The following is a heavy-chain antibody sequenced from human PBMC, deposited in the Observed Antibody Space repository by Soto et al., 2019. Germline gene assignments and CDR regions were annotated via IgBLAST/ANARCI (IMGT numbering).Heavy chain of an antibody. CDR2: ISYDGSNK. D-gene: IGHD6-19*01. Sequence: GGSLRLSCAASGFTFSSYGMHWVRQAPGKGLEWVAVISYDGSNKYYADSVKGRFTISRDNSKNTLYLQMNSLRAEDTAVYYCAKDSRPVAGSFDYWGQGTLVTVSS. CDR1: GFTFSSYG. CDR3: AKDSRPVAGSFDY. V-gene: IGHV3-30*18. J-gene: IGHJ4*02.